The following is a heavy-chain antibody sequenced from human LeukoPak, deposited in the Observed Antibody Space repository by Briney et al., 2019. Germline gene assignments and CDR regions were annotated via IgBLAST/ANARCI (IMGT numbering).Heavy chain of an antibody. CDR3: ARVVVVPAAPNWFDP. CDR1: GYTFTGYY. D-gene: IGHD2-2*01. J-gene: IGHJ5*02. CDR2: INPNSGGT. V-gene: IGHV1-2*02. Sequence: ASVKVSCKASGYTFTGYYMHWVRQAPGQGLEWMGWINPNSGGTNYAQKFQGRVTMTRDTSISTAYMELSRLRSDDTGVYYCARVVVVPAAPNWFDPWGQGTLVTVP.